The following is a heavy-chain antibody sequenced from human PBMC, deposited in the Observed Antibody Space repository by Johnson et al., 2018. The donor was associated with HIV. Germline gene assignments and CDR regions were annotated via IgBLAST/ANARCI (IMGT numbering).Heavy chain of an antibody. CDR3: ARGDYYDTSGNFIDAFDI. CDR2: IKQDGSEK. CDR1: GITVSSNY. V-gene: IGHV3-7*04. D-gene: IGHD3-22*01. J-gene: IGHJ3*02. Sequence: VQLVESGGGLVQPGGSLRLSCAASGITVSSNYMTWVRQAPGKGLEWVANIKQDGSEKYYVDSVKGRFTMSRDNAKNSLCLQMNSLRAEDTAVYYCARGDYYDTSGNFIDAFDIWGQGTMVTVSS.